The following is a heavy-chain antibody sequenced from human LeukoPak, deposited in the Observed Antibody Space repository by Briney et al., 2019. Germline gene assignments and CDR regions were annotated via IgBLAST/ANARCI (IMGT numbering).Heavy chain of an antibody. CDR2: IYHSGST. Sequence: PSETLSLTCTVSGYSINSGYYWGWIRQPPGKGLEWIGSIYHSGSTNYNPSLKSRVTISVDTSKNQFSLKLSSVTAADTAVYYCARDRAEWELLPIYDYWGQGTLVTVSS. V-gene: IGHV4-38-2*02. CDR3: ARDRAEWELLPIYDY. J-gene: IGHJ4*02. D-gene: IGHD1-26*01. CDR1: GYSINSGYY.